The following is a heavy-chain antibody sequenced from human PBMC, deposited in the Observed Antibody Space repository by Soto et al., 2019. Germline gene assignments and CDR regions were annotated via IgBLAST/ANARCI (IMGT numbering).Heavy chain of an antibody. V-gene: IGHV4-59*12. CDR1: GGSIRDYF. J-gene: IGHJ6*02. Sequence: ETLSLTCSVSGGSIRDYFWTWVRQPPGKGLGWIGYISYSGTVNYNSSLKSRVTISLDTSRNHFSLKLTSVTTADTGVYFCARDRKLVIPGNYYYYGMDVWGQGTTVTVSS. CDR3: ARDRKLVIPGNYYYYGMDV. D-gene: IGHD3-10*01. CDR2: ISYSGTV.